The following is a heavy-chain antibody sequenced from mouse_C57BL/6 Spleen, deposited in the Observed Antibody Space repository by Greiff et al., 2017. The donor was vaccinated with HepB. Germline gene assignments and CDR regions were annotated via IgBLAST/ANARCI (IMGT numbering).Heavy chain of an antibody. V-gene: IGHV14-4*01. CDR3: TTDFFTTVVARYFDV. D-gene: IGHD1-1*01. CDR1: GFNIKDDY. CDR2: IYPENGDT. J-gene: IGHJ1*03. Sequence: VQLQQSGAELVRPGASVKLSCTASGFNIKDDYMHWVKQRPEQGLEWIGWIYPENGDTEYASKFQGKATITADTSSNTAYLQLSSLTSEDTAVYYCTTDFFTTVVARYFDVWGTGTTVTVSS.